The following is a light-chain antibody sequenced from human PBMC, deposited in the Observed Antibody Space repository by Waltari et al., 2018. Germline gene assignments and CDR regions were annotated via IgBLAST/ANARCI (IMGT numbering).Light chain of an antibody. CDR2: RNN. V-gene: IGLV1-47*01. J-gene: IGLJ2*01. CDR3: AIWDDGVI. Sequence: QSVLNQPPSVSGTPGQTVTISCSGSNSNIANTYVYWYQQLPGMAPNLLIYRNNQWPSGVPDRFSGSKSGTSASLAISGLRSEDEAHYSCAIWDDGVIFGGGTKLTVL. CDR1: NSNIANTY.